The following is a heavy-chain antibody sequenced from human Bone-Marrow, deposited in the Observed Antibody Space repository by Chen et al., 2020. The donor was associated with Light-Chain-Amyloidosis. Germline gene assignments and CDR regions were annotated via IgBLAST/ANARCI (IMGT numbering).Heavy chain of an antibody. CDR2: ISGSGGST. Sequence: EVQLLESGGGLVQPGGSLRLSCAASGFTFSSYAMSWVRQAPGKGLEWVSAISGSGGSTYYADSVKGRFTISRDNSKNTLYLQMNSLRAEDTAVYYCAKDLAYCGGDCTDAEYFQHWGQGTLVTVSS. D-gene: IGHD2-21*01. CDR1: GFTFSSYA. V-gene: IGHV3-23*01. CDR3: AKDLAYCGGDCTDAEYFQH. J-gene: IGHJ1*01.